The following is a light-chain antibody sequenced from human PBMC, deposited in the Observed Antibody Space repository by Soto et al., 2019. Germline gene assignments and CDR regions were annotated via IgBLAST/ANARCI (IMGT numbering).Light chain of an antibody. J-gene: IGKJ1*01. CDR1: QSVSNY. CDR3: LQHNSYPWT. CDR2: ETS. Sequence: EIVLTQSPGTLSLSPGERATLSCRASQSVSNYLSWYQQKPGQAPRLLMYETSRRATGIPARFSGSGSGTDFTLTISSLQPEDFATYYCLQHNSYPWTFGQGTKVEIK. V-gene: IGKV3-11*01.